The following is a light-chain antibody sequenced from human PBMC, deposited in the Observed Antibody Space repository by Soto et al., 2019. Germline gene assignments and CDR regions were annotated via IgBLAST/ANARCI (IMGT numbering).Light chain of an antibody. J-gene: IGKJ4*01. CDR3: QQFHSPALT. Sequence: AIQLTQSPSSLSASVGDRVTITCRASHGVRSAIAWYQHKPVRGTRLLIYDASTLQNEVPSRFSGSGSGTDFTLTISSLQPEDFASDYCQQFHSPALTFGRGAKLE. V-gene: IGKV1-13*02. CDR1: HGVRSA. CDR2: DAS.